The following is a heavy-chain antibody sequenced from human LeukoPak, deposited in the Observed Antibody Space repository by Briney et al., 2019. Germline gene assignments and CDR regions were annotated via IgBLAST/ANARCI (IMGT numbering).Heavy chain of an antibody. Sequence: SETLSLTCTVSGGSISSSSYYWGWIRQPPGKGLEWIGSIYYSGSTYYNPSLKSRVTISVDTSKNQFSLKLSSVTAADTAVYYCARRSGSYYNPSYYYYYYMDVWGKGTTVTISS. CDR2: IYYSGST. J-gene: IGHJ6*03. V-gene: IGHV4-39*07. CDR3: ARRSGSYYNPSYYYYYYMDV. CDR1: GGSISSSSYY. D-gene: IGHD3-10*01.